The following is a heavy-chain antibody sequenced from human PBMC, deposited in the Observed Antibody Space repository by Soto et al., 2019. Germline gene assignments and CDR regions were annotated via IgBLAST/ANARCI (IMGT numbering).Heavy chain of an antibody. Sequence: ASVKVSCKASGYTFTVYYMHWVRQAPGQGLEWMGWINPKSGGTMYPQKFQGRVTMTWDTSISTAYMELRSLRSDDTAVYYCARGHPPLALAARGWFDPWGEGTQVTVS. CDR2: INPKSGGT. CDR3: ARGHPPLALAARGWFDP. J-gene: IGHJ5*02. CDR1: GYTFTVYY. V-gene: IGHV1-2*02. D-gene: IGHD6-19*01.